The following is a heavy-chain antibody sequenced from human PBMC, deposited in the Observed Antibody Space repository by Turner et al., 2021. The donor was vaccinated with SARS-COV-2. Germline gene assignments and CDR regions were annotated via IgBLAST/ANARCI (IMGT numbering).Heavy chain of an antibody. CDR1: GFSFSDYS. CDR2: ISSSSYI. V-gene: IGHV3-21*01. J-gene: IGHJ4*02. Sequence: EVQLVASGGGLVKPGGSLRLSCAASGFSFSDYSMNWVRQAPGKGLEWVSSISSSSYIYYADSVKGRFTISRDNAKNSLYLQMNSLRAEDTAVYYCARDLRSGSFPYWGQGTLVTVSS. D-gene: IGHD1-26*01. CDR3: ARDLRSGSFPY.